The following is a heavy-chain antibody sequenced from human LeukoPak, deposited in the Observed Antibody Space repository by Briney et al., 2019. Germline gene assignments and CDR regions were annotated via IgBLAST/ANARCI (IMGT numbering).Heavy chain of an antibody. V-gene: IGHV4-39*01. Sequence: SETLSLTCSVSGVSIYSSTYYWAWIRQPPGKGLEFIGSIYYNEDTFHNPSLKSRLTISVDTSANLFSLRLTSVTAADTATYYCARQLAAGNDGFDVWGQGTVVTVSS. CDR1: GVSIYSSTYY. D-gene: IGHD2-15*01. CDR2: IYYNEDT. J-gene: IGHJ3*01. CDR3: ARQLAAGNDGFDV.